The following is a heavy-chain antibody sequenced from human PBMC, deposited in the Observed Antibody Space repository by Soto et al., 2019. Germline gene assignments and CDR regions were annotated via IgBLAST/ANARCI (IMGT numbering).Heavy chain of an antibody. D-gene: IGHD2-15*01. V-gene: IGHV4-30-2*01. J-gene: IGHJ3*02. CDR1: GGSISSGGSS. CDR3: ARLVRYCSGGSCYFTRDAFDI. Sequence: SETLSLTCDVSGGSISSGGSSWSWIRQPPGKGLEWIGYIYHSGSTYYNPSLKSRVTISVDTSKNQFSLKLSSVTAADTAVYFCARLVRYCSGGSCYFTRDAFDIWGQGTMVT. CDR2: IYHSGST.